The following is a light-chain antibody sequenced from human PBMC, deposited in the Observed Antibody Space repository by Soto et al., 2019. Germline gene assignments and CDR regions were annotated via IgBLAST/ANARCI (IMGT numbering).Light chain of an antibody. Sequence: QSALTQPASVSVSPGQSITISCTGTSSDVGGYHYVSWYQQHPGKAPKFMIYEVSNRTSGVSNRFSGSKSGKTASLTSSGLQAEDEADYYCISYTSSRTYVVFGGGTKLTVL. CDR2: EVS. V-gene: IGLV2-14*01. J-gene: IGLJ2*01. CDR1: SSDVGGYHY. CDR3: ISYTSSRTYVV.